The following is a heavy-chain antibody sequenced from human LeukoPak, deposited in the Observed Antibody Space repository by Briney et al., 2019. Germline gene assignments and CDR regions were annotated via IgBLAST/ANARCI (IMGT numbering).Heavy chain of an antibody. CDR2: IRSKPYGGTT. D-gene: IGHD1-1*01. CDR1: GFTFGDYA. J-gene: IGHJ5*02. Sequence: GGSLRLSCIASGFTFGDYAISWFRQAPGKGLEWVGFIRSKPYGGTTDYAASVKDRFTISRDESKSIAYLQMNSLKTEDTAVYYCAREEGVQLERWTNWFDPWGQGTLVTVSS. CDR3: AREEGVQLERWTNWFDP. V-gene: IGHV3-49*03.